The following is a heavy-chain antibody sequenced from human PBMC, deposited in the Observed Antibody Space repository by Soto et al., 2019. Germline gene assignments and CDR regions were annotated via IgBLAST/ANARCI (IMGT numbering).Heavy chain of an antibody. J-gene: IGHJ6*02. D-gene: IGHD3-10*01. CDR1: GFTFSSYA. V-gene: IGHV3-23*01. CDR3: AKANEGSGSYYYYGMDV. Sequence: LRLSCAASGFTFSSYAMSWVRQAPGKGLEWVSAISGSGGSKYYADSVKGLFTISRDSSKNTLYLQMNSLRAEDTAVYYCAKANEGSGSYYYYGMDVWGQGTTVTVSS. CDR2: ISGSGGSK.